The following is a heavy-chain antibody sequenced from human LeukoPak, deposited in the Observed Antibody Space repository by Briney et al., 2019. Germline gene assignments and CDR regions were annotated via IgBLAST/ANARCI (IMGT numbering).Heavy chain of an antibody. Sequence: GGSLRLSCAASGFTFSSYEMNWVRQAPGKGLEWVSYISSSGSTIYYADSVKGRFTISRDNAKNSLYLQMNSLGAEDTAVYYCARTFAAVMDVWGQGTTVTVSS. CDR2: ISSSGSTI. J-gene: IGHJ6*02. D-gene: IGHD3-16*01. CDR3: ARTFAAVMDV. CDR1: GFTFSSYE. V-gene: IGHV3-48*03.